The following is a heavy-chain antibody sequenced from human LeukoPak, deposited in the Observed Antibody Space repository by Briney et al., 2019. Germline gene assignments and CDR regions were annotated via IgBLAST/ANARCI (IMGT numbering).Heavy chain of an antibody. CDR2: ISSSGSTI. CDR1: GFTFSDYY. V-gene: IGHV3-11*01. CDR3: ASAWGIAAAGGDYFFDY. Sequence: GGSLRLSCAASGFTFSDYYMSWIRQAPGKGLEWVSYISSSGSTIYYADSVKGRFTISRDNAKNPLYLQMNSLRAEDTAVYYCASAWGIAAAGGDYFFDYWGQGTLVTVSS. D-gene: IGHD6-13*01. J-gene: IGHJ4*02.